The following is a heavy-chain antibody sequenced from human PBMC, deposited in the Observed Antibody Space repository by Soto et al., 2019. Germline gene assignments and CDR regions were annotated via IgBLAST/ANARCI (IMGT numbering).Heavy chain of an antibody. CDR1: GGTFSSYA. D-gene: IGHD2-2*01. J-gene: IGHJ6*02. V-gene: IGHV1-69*13. CDR3: AQSAGSRPYQLLVWPRKYYYGIDL. Sequence: EASVKVSCKASGGTFSSYAISWVRQAPGQGLEWMGGIIPIFGTANYAQKFQGRVTINADECTSTAYMELSRLRYEDTAEYYCAQSAGSRPYQLLVWPRKYYYGIDLWGQGTTVTVSS. CDR2: IIPIFGTA.